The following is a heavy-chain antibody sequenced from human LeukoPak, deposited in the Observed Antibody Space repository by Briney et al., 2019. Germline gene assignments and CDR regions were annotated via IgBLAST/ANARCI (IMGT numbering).Heavy chain of an antibody. V-gene: IGHV4-39*01. CDR1: GGSISSSSYY. J-gene: IGHJ4*02. CDR3: ARTYDYVWGSYRSHSFDS. Sequence: SETLSLTCTVSGGSISSSSYYWGWIRQPPGKGLEWIGNIYYSGSTYYNPSLKSRVTISVDTSKNQFSLKLSSVTAADTAVYYCARTYDYVWGSYRSHSFDSWGQGTLVTVSS. CDR2: IYYSGST. D-gene: IGHD3-16*02.